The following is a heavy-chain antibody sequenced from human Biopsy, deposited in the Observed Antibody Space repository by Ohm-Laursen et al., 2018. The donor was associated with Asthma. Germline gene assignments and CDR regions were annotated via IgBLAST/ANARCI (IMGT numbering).Heavy chain of an antibody. CDR3: AKRRGYSGYDNDY. Sequence: SLRLSCTASGFMFRSFGMHWVRQAPGKGLEWVAVISYDGNHKFYEDSVKGRFTISRDNSKNTLYLQMNSLRTEDTAVYHCAKRRGYSGYDNDYWGQGTLVIVSS. D-gene: IGHD5-12*01. CDR1: GFMFRSFG. CDR2: ISYDGNHK. V-gene: IGHV3-30*18. J-gene: IGHJ4*02.